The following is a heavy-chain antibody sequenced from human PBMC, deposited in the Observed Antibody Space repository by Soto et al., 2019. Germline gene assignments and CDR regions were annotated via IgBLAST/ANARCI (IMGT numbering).Heavy chain of an antibody. CDR2: IKPGGST. V-gene: IGHV4-34*01. Sequence: SETLSLTCAVYGGSFGGYYWTWIRRPPGRGLEWIGEIKPGGSTYYNPSLKSRVTISVDTSKNQFSLKLTSVTAADTAVYYCARDKITGLFDYWGQGTLVTVS. CDR3: ARDKITGLFDY. D-gene: IGHD2-8*02. J-gene: IGHJ4*02. CDR1: GGSFGGYY.